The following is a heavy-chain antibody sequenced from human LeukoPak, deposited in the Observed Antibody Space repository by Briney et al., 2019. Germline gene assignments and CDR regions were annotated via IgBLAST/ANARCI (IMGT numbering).Heavy chain of an antibody. D-gene: IGHD3-10*01. CDR1: GFTFDDYA. CDR2: ISWNSGSI. Sequence: GGSLRLSCAASGFTFDDYAMHWVRQAPGKGLEWVSGISWNSGSIGYADSVKGRFTISRDNAKNSLYLQMNSLRAEDAALYYCAKAAKPTYGSGSYEDYWGQGTLVTVSS. J-gene: IGHJ4*02. V-gene: IGHV3-9*01. CDR3: AKAAKPTYGSGSYEDY.